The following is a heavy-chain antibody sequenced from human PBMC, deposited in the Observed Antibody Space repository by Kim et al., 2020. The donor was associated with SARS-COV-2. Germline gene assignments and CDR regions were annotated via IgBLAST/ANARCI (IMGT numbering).Heavy chain of an antibody. CDR3: ARHYDYYDRVYYYYGMEV. V-gene: IGHV4-59*08. J-gene: IGHJ6*02. Sequence: SETLSLTCTVSGGSISSYYWSWIRQPPGKGLEWIGYIYYSGSTNYNPSLKSRVTISVDTSKNQFSLKLSSVTAADTAVYYCARHYDYYDRVYYYYGMEVWGQGTTVTVSS. CDR2: IYYSGST. D-gene: IGHD3-22*01. CDR1: GGSISSYY.